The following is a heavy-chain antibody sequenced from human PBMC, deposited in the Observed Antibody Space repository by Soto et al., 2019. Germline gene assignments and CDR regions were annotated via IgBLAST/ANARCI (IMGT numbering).Heavy chain of an antibody. V-gene: IGHV1-46*01. J-gene: IGHJ4*02. D-gene: IGHD4-17*01. CDR1: GYTCTNYY. CDR3: SRAIALDYPAGIDD. Sequence: ASVKVSSKTAGYTCTNYYMHWVRQARGQGLEWMGLSYPSGSSTSYTQKFQGRVTMTRDTSTSTVHMELSSLRSEDTAVYYCSRAIALDYPAGIDDWGQGILVTVSS. CDR2: SYPSGSST.